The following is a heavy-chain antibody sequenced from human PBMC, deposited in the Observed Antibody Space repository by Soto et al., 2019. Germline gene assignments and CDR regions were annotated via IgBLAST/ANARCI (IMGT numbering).Heavy chain of an antibody. CDR3: ARLKDAMVPD. CDR2: VYYDGNT. J-gene: IGHJ4*02. Sequence: LQLQQSGPGLVKPSETMSLNCTVSGGSVNNGAYYWGWIRKPPGTGLEWVGSVYYDGNTYYNPSLKSRATVSVDTSKNQFSLKLPAVTAADTAVYPCARLKDAMVPDWCQGTLVTVSS. CDR1: GGSVNNGAYY. D-gene: IGHD2-8*01. V-gene: IGHV4-39*01.